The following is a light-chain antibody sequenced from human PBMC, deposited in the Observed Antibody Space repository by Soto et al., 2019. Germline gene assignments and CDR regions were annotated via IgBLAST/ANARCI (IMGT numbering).Light chain of an antibody. CDR2: GAS. Sequence: EIMMTQSPVTLSASPGERVTLSCRASQGVGSDVAWYQQKPGQAPGLLIYGASIREVGVPARFSGSGSGTEFTLTISSLQSEDFAVYYCQQYNNWPPFTYGPGTIVDIK. CDR1: QGVGSD. V-gene: IGKV3-15*01. CDR3: QQYNNWPPFT. J-gene: IGKJ3*01.